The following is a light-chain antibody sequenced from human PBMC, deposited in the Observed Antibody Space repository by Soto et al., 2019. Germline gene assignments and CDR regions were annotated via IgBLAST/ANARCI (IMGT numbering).Light chain of an antibody. Sequence: QSVLTQPRSVSGSPGQSVTISCTGTSSVVGGYNYVSWYQQHPGKAPKLMIYDVSKRPSGVPDRFSGSKSGNTASLTISGLQAEDEAGYYXSSYTSSSTRVFGTGTKVTVL. CDR3: SSYTSSSTRV. CDR1: SSVVGGYNY. J-gene: IGLJ1*01. V-gene: IGLV2-11*01. CDR2: DVS.